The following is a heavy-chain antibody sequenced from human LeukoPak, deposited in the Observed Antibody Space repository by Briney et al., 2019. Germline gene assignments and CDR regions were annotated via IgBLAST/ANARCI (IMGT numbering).Heavy chain of an antibody. V-gene: IGHV1-3*01. CDR3: VREDTAFDY. CDR2: INAGNGDT. J-gene: IGHJ4*02. Sequence: ASVKVSCKASGYTFTSYAMHWVRQAPGQRLEWMGWINAGNGDTKYPQRLQGRVTISRDTSASTAYMELSSLRSEDTAVYYCVREDTAFDYWGQGTLVTVSS. D-gene: IGHD5-18*01. CDR1: GYTFTSYA.